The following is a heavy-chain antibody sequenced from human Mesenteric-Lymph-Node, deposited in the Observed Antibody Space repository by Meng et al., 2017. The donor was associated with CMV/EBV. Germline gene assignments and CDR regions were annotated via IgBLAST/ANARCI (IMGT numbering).Heavy chain of an antibody. D-gene: IGHD1-7*01. J-gene: IGHJ4*02. Sequence: ASVKVSCKASGYTFTSYAISWMRQAPGQGLEWMGWISASNGDTNYEQKLQGRVTMTTDTSTSTAYLELRSLRSDDTAVFYCASSRSTNWNYDLSFDYWGQGTLVTVSS. CDR3: ASSRSTNWNYDLSFDY. CDR2: ISASNGDT. V-gene: IGHV1-18*01. CDR1: GYTFTSYA.